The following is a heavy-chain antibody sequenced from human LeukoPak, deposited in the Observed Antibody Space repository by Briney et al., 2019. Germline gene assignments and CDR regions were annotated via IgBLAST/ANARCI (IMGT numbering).Heavy chain of an antibody. J-gene: IGHJ5*02. CDR1: GGPISSGGYY. CDR2: IYYSGST. V-gene: IGHV4-31*03. Sequence: PSQTLSLTCTVSGGPISSGGYYWSWIRQHPGTGLEWIGYIYYSGSTYYNPSLKSRVTISVDTSKNQFSLKLSSVTAADTAVYYCARATPGTMRRFDPWGQGTLVTVSS. D-gene: IGHD3-10*01. CDR3: ARATPGTMRRFDP.